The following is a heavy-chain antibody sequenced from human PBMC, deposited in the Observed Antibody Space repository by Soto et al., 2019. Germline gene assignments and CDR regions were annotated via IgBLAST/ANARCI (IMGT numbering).Heavy chain of an antibody. Sequence: SCKASGYTFTSYAMHWVRQAPGKGLEWVAVISYDGSNKYYADSVKGRFTISRDNSKNTLYLQMNSLRAEDSAVYYCARDALGAKKWFDPWGQGTLVTVSS. V-gene: IGHV3-30-3*01. CDR2: ISYDGSNK. CDR3: ARDALGAKKWFDP. D-gene: IGHD3-16*01. J-gene: IGHJ5*02. CDR1: GYTFTSYA.